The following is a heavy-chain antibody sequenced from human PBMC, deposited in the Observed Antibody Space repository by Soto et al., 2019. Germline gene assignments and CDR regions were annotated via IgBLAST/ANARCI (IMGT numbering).Heavy chain of an antibody. CDR3: ARDSGGAAADPRNVYFDY. Sequence: SETLSLTCTVSGGSISSGGYYWSWIRQHPGKGLEWIGYIYDSGSTYYNPSLKSRVTISVDTSKNQFSLKLSSVTAADTAVYYCARDSGGAAADPRNVYFDYWGQGTLVTV. D-gene: IGHD6-13*01. CDR1: GGSISSGGYY. CDR2: IYDSGST. V-gene: IGHV4-31*03. J-gene: IGHJ4*02.